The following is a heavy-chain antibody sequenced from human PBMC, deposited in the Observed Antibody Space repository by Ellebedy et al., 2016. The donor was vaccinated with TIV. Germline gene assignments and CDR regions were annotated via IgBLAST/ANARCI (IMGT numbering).Heavy chain of an antibody. V-gene: IGHV3-74*01. CDR2: INGDGSNI. CDR1: GFTFSSSW. CDR3: ARVECNSISCPGAFDI. D-gene: IGHD2-2*01. Sequence: GESLKISCAASGFTFSSSWVHWVRQVPGKGLVWVARINGDGSNIGYADPMQGRFTISRDNAKNTLYLQMNSLRTEDTAVYYCARVECNSISCPGAFDIWGQGTMVTVSS. J-gene: IGHJ3*02.